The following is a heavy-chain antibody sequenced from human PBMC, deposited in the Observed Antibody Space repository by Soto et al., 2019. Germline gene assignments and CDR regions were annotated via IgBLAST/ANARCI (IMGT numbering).Heavy chain of an antibody. CDR2: IIPILGIA. CDR1: GGTFSSYT. V-gene: IGHV1-69*02. D-gene: IGHD2-15*01. J-gene: IGHJ6*03. CDR3: ARGRRYCSGGSCYDYYYMDV. Sequence: QVQLVQSGAEVKKPGSSVKVSCKASGGTFSSYTISWVRQAPGQGLEWMGRIIPILGIANYAQKFQGRVTITADKSTGTAYMELGSLRSEDTAVYYCARGRRYCSGGSCYDYYYMDVWGKGTTVTVSS.